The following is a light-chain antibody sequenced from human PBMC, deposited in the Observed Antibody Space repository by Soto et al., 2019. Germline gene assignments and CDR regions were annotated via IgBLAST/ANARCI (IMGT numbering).Light chain of an antibody. CDR3: QQADSFPFT. CDR1: QGVSSW. CDR2: AAS. Sequence: DIQMTQSPSSVSASVEDRVTITCRASQGVSSWVAWYQLKPGKAPNLLIYAASSLQSGVPSRFSASGSGTDFTLTISSLQPEDFATYYCQQADSFPFTFGPGTTVDIK. V-gene: IGKV1-12*01. J-gene: IGKJ3*01.